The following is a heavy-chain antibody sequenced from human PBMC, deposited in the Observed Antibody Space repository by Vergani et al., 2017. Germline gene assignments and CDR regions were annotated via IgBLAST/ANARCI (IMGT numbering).Heavy chain of an antibody. Sequence: EVQLVESGGGLVQPGGSLRLSCAASGFTFSSYWMSWVRQAPGKGLEWVANIKQDGSEKYYVDSVKGRFTISRDNAKNSLYLQMNSLRAEDTAVYYCARGTYCSSTSCYRFGYYYYYYMDVWGKGTTVTVSS. V-gene: IGHV3-7*01. CDR2: IKQDGSEK. D-gene: IGHD2-2*01. J-gene: IGHJ6*03. CDR1: GFTFSSYW. CDR3: ARGTYCSSTSCYRFGYYYYYYMDV.